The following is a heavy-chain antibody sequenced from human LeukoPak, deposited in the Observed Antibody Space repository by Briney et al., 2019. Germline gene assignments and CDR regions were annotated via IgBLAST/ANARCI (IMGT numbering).Heavy chain of an antibody. CDR2: IIPIFGTA. D-gene: IGHD5-24*01. V-gene: IGHV1-69*13. J-gene: IGHJ4*02. CDR3: ARGDDGYNFYFDY. CDR1: GGTFSSYA. Sequence: SVKVSCKASGGTFSSYAISWVRQAPGQGLEWMGGIIPIFGTANYAQKFQGRVTITADESTSTAYMEPSSLRSEDTAVYYCARGDDGYNFYFDYWGQGTLVTVSS.